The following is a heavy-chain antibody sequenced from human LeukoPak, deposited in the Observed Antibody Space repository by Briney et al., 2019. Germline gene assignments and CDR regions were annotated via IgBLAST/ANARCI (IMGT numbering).Heavy chain of an antibody. CDR1: GFSLSTSGMR. J-gene: IGHJ3*02. CDR2: IDWDDDK. V-gene: IGHV2-70*04. Sequence: SGPTLVNPTQTLTLTCTFSGFSLSTSGMRVSWIRQPPGKALEWLARIDWDDDKFYSTSLKTRLTISKDTSKNQVVLTMTNMDPVDTATYYCARTLTTQGDFDIWGQGTMVTVSS. D-gene: IGHD2-15*01. CDR3: ARTLTTQGDFDI.